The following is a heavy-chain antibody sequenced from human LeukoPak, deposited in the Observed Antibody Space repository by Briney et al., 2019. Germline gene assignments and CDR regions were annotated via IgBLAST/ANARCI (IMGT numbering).Heavy chain of an antibody. V-gene: IGHV1-2*02. CDR1: GYTFTGYY. CDR3: ARALKYRSWSPLWDY. Sequence: ASVKVSCKASGYTFTGYYMHWVRQAPGQGLEWMGWINPNSGGTNYAQKFQGRVTMTRDTCISTAYMELSRLRSDDTAVYYCARALKYRSWSPLWDYWGQGTLVTVSS. CDR2: INPNSGGT. D-gene: IGHD6-13*01. J-gene: IGHJ4*02.